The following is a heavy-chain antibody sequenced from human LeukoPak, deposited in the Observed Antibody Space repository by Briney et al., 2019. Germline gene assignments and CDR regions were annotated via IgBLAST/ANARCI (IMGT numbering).Heavy chain of an antibody. Sequence: GGSLRLSCAASGLTFGGYAMHWVRQAPGKGPEWLAAISYDGSNKYYADSVKGRFTISRDNSKNTLFLEMNSLRAEDTAVYYCAKALTSGWYLDAFNIWGQGTMVTVSS. CDR2: ISYDGSNK. V-gene: IGHV3-30-3*01. CDR3: AKALTSGWYLDAFNI. CDR1: GLTFGGYA. D-gene: IGHD6-19*01. J-gene: IGHJ3*02.